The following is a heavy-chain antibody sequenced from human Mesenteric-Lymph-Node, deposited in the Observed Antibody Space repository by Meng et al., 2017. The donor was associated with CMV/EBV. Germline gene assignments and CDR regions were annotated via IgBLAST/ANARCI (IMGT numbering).Heavy chain of an antibody. D-gene: IGHD6-13*01. CDR3: ARIIAAAGTYFDY. V-gene: IGHV3-33*01. J-gene: IGHJ4*02. Sequence: GESLKISCAASGFTFSSYGMHWVRQAPGKGLEWVAVIWYDGSNKYYADSVKGRFTISRDNSKNTLYLQMNSLRAEDTAVYYCARIIAAAGTYFDYWGQGTLVTVSS. CDR2: IWYDGSNK. CDR1: GFTFSSYG.